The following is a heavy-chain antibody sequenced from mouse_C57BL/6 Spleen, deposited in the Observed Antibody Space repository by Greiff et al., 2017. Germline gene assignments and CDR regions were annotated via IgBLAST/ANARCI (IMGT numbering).Heavy chain of an antibody. V-gene: IGHV7-3*01. CDR1: GFTFTDYY. Sequence: EVMLVESGGGLVQPGGSLSLSCAASGFTFTDYYMSWVRQPPGKALEWLGFIRNKANGYTTEYSASVKGRFTISRDNSQSILYLQMNALRAEDSATYYCASHDYDVLFAYWGQGTLVTVSA. J-gene: IGHJ3*01. D-gene: IGHD2-4*01. CDR2: IRNKANGYTT. CDR3: ASHDYDVLFAY.